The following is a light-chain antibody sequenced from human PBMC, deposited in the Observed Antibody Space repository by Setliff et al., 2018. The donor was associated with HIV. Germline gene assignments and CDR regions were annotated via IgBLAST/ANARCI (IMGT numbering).Light chain of an antibody. J-gene: IGLJ1*01. CDR1: SSDVGTYSL. Sequence: VLTQPASVSGSPGQSITISCTGTSSDVGTYSLVSWYQQHPGKAPKLMIYEVSQRPSGVSNRFSGSKSGNTASLTISGLQAEDEADYYCCSYAGSTTLYVFGTGTKVTVL. V-gene: IGLV2-23*02. CDR2: EVS. CDR3: CSYAGSTTLYV.